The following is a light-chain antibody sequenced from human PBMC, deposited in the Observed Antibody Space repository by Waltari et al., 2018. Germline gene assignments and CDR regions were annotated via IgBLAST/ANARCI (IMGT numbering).Light chain of an antibody. V-gene: IGKV2-29*03. J-gene: IGKJ4*01. CDR1: QSLLSSYGKAY. Sequence: DVVMTQTPLSLSVTPGQPASISCKSSQSLLSSYGKAYLYWYLQRPGQSPQLLIYEVSSRFSGVPERFSGSGSETDFTLKISRVEAEDVGIYYCMQATHLPLTFGGGTMVDIK. CDR3: MQATHLPLT. CDR2: EVS.